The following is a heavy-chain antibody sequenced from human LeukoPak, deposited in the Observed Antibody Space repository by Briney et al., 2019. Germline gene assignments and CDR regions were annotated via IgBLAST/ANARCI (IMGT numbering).Heavy chain of an antibody. CDR1: GFTFSSYA. V-gene: IGHV3-21*01. CDR2: ISSSSSYI. D-gene: IGHD2-2*01. CDR3: ASQVVPAARVDY. Sequence: GGSLRLSCAASGFTFSSYAMSWVRQAPEKGLEWVSSISSSSSYIYYADSVKGRFTISRDNAKNSLYLQMNSLRAEDTAVYYCASQVVPAARVDYWGQGTLVTVSS. J-gene: IGHJ4*02.